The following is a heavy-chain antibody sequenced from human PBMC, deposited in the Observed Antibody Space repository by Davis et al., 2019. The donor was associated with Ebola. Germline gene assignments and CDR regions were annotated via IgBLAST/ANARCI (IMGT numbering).Heavy chain of an antibody. V-gene: IGHV3-23*01. D-gene: IGHD6-6*01. CDR2: ISGSGDPT. CDR1: GFTFSNYA. J-gene: IGHJ6*02. CDR3: ARDRSSSDFYYYYYYGMDV. Sequence: GGSLRLSCAASGFTFSNYAMSWVRQAPGKGLEWVSCISGSGDPTYYTDSVRGRFSISRDNSKNTLYLQMNSLRAEDTALYYCARDRSSSDFYYYYYYGMDVWGQGTTVTVSS.